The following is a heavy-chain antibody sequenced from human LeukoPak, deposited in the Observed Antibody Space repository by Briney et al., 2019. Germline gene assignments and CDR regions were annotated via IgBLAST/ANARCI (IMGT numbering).Heavy chain of an antibody. J-gene: IGHJ4*02. CDR2: ISSRGSTI. CDR3: AKVQWPLRSSSWTFDY. D-gene: IGHD6-13*01. V-gene: IGHV3-11*01. CDR1: GFIFSDYY. Sequence: GGSLRLSCAASGFIFSDYYMSWIRQAPGKGLEWVSCISSRGSTIYYADSVKGRFTISRDNAKNSLYLQMNSLRAEDTAVYYCAKVQWPLRSSSWTFDYWGQGTLVTVSS.